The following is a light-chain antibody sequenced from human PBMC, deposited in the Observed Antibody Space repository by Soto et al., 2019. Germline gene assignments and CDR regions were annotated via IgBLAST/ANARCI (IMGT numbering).Light chain of an antibody. Sequence: EIVLTQSPGTLSLFPGERATLSCRPSQRVSDFLAGYQQKPGQAPRLLIYDAAKRAPGIPARFSGSGSGTDFTLTISSLEPEDSAVYYCQQRSNWPIFTFGPGTKV. CDR3: QQRSNWPIFT. CDR2: DAA. J-gene: IGKJ3*01. V-gene: IGKV3-11*01. CDR1: QRVSDF.